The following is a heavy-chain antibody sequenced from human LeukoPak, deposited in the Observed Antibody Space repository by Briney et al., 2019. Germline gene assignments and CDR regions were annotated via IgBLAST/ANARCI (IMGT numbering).Heavy chain of an antibody. CDR2: IIPIFGTA. CDR3: ATRDGYNLLSKTGDAFDI. Sequence: SVKVSCKASGGTFSSYAISWVRQAPGQGLEWMGGIIPIFGTANYAQKFQGRVTITADESTSTAYMELSSLRSEDAAVYYCATRDGYNLLSKTGDAFDIWGQGTMVTVSS. D-gene: IGHD5-24*01. CDR1: GGTFSSYA. V-gene: IGHV1-69*01. J-gene: IGHJ3*02.